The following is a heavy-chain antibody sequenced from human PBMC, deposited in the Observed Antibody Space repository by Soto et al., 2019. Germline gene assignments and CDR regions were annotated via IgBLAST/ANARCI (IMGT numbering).Heavy chain of an antibody. CDR1: GFTFSSYG. CDR2: ISYDGSNK. CDR3: AKGYCSGGSCYFAFDI. J-gene: IGHJ3*02. Sequence: QVQLVESGGGVVQPGRSLRLSCAASGFTFSSYGMHWVRQAPGKGLEWVAVISYDGSNKYYADSVKGRFTISRDNSKNSLYLQMNSLRAEDTAVYYCAKGYCSGGSCYFAFDIWGQGTMVTVSS. D-gene: IGHD2-15*01. V-gene: IGHV3-30*18.